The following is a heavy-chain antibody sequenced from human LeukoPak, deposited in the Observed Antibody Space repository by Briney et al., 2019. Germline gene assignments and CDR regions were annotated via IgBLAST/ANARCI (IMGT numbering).Heavy chain of an antibody. Sequence: GESLKISCKGSGYSFTNYWLAWVRQMPGQGLEWMGIIYPGDSDTRYSPSFQGQVTISADKSISTAYLQWSGLKASDTAMYYCARHHYSGLYNWFDPWGQGTLVTVSP. CDR2: IYPGDSDT. CDR3: ARHHYSGLYNWFDP. V-gene: IGHV5-51*01. D-gene: IGHD1-26*01. J-gene: IGHJ5*02. CDR1: GYSFTNYW.